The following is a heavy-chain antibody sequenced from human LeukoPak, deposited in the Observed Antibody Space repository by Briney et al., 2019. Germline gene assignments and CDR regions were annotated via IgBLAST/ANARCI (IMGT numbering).Heavy chain of an antibody. J-gene: IGHJ4*02. CDR1: GYSFTSYW. D-gene: IGHD2-15*01. CDR3: ARALGYCSGGSCYWAYFDY. V-gene: IGHV5-51*01. CDR2: IYPGDSDT. Sequence: ESLKISCKGSGYSFTSYWIGWVRQMPGKGLEWMGIIYPGDSDTRYSPSFQGQVTISADKSISTAYLQWSSLKASDTAMYYCARALGYCSGGSCYWAYFDYWGQGTLVTVSS.